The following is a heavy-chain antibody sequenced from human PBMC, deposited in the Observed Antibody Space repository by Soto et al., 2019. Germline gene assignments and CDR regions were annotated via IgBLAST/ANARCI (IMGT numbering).Heavy chain of an antibody. D-gene: IGHD6-13*01. CDR2: INAANGDT. J-gene: IGHJ5*02. Sequence: ASVKVSCKASGYTFTSYGIHWVRQAPVQRLEWMGWINAANGDTKYSPKFRGRVTITRDTSASTAYMALSSLRSEDTAVYYCVRRHVSATGIDWFDPWGQGTLVTVSS. CDR3: VRRHVSATGIDWFDP. V-gene: IGHV1-3*01. CDR1: GYTFTSYG.